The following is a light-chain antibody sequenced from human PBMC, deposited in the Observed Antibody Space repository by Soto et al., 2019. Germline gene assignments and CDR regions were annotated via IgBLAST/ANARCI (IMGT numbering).Light chain of an antibody. CDR1: QSVSSY. Sequence: EIVLTQSPATLSLSPGERATLSCRASQSVSSYLAWYQQKPGQAPRLLIYDASNRATGIPARVSGSGSGTDFTLTISSLVPEDFAVYYCQQRSNSWTFGQGTKVEIK. CDR3: QQRSNSWT. J-gene: IGKJ1*01. CDR2: DAS. V-gene: IGKV3-11*01.